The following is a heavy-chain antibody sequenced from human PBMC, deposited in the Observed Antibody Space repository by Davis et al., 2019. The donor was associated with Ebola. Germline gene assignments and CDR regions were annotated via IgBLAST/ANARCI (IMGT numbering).Heavy chain of an antibody. J-gene: IGHJ6*04. D-gene: IGHD6-19*01. CDR1: GFTFSSYA. V-gene: IGHV3-23*01. Sequence: GGSLRLSCGASGFTFSSYAMSWVRQAPGKGLEWVSAVTSSGGGTYYADSVKGRYTISRDNSKNTLYLQMNSLRVEDTAVYYCAKGGSGWPSDYSYGMGVWGKGTTVTVSS. CDR3: AKGGSGWPSDYSYGMGV. CDR2: VTSSGGGT.